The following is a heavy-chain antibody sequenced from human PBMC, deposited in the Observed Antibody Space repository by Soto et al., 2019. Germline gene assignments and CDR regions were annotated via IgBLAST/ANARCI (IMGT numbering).Heavy chain of an antibody. Sequence: GGSLRLSCAASGFTFDDYAMHWVRQAPGKGLEWVSGITWNSGSIGYADSVKGRFTISKDNAKNSLYLQMNSLRSEDTALYYCAKGVNPSYYYYYYMDVWGKGTTVTVSS. CDR3: AKGVNPSYYYYYYMDV. V-gene: IGHV3-9*01. CDR1: GFTFDDYA. J-gene: IGHJ6*03. CDR2: ITWNSGSI.